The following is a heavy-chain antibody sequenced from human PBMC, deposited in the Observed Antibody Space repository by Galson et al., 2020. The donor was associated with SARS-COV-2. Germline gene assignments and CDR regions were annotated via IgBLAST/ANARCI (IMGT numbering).Heavy chain of an antibody. CDR3: AREAVYGDYGGIDY. D-gene: IGHD4-17*01. J-gene: IGHJ4*02. CDR2: ISSSSSYT. V-gene: IGHV3-11*06. Sequence: GESLKISCAASGFTFSDYYMSWIRQAPGKGLEWVSYISSSSSYTNYADSVKGRFTISRDNAKNSLYLQMNSLRAEDTAVYYCAREAVYGDYGGIDYWGQGTLVTVSS. CDR1: GFTFSDYY.